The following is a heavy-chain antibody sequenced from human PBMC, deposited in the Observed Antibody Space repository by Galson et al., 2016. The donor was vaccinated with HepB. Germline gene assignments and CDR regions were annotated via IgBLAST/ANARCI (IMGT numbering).Heavy chain of an antibody. CDR3: ARGRRYGYSGYDSREDYFDY. CDR2: IIPMFGTT. J-gene: IGHJ4*02. CDR1: GGTFSSHS. V-gene: IGHV1-69*13. Sequence: SVKVSCKASGGTFSSHSINWVRQPPGQGLEWMGGIIPMFGTTNYAQRFQARVTIIADESTSTAYMELSSLRSEDTAVYYCARGRRYGYSGYDSREDYFDYWGQGTLVTVSS. D-gene: IGHD5-12*01.